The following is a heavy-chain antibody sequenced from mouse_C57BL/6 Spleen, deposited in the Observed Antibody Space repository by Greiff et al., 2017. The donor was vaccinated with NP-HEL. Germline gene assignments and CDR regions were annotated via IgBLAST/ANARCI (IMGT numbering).Heavy chain of an antibody. J-gene: IGHJ4*01. CDR2: IYPGDGDT. CDR3: ARTYDGAMDY. CDR1: GYAFSSSW. V-gene: IGHV1-82*01. Sequence: VQLQQSGPELVKPGASVKISCKASGYAFSSSWMNWVKQRPGKGLEWIGRIYPGDGDTNYNGKFKGKATLTADKSSSTAYMQLSSLTSEDSAVYFCARTYDGAMDYWGQGTSVTVSS. D-gene: IGHD2-10*01.